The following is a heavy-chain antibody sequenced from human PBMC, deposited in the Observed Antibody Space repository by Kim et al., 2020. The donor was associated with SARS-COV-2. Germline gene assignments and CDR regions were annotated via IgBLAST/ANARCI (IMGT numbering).Heavy chain of an antibody. CDR2: ISGSGAGT. D-gene: IGHD1-1*01. J-gene: IGHJ4*02. CDR1: GFIFNTYA. Sequence: GGSLRLSCATSGFIFNTYALSWVRQAPGKGLEWVSAISGSGAGTYYADSVKGRFTISRDNSKNTLYLQMSSLRAEDTAVYYCASLEMPTIDWGQGTPVTV. V-gene: IGHV3-23*01. CDR3: ASLEMPTID.